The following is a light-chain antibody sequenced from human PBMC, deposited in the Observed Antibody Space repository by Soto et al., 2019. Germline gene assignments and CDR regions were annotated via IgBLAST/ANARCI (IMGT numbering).Light chain of an antibody. CDR2: NDN. V-gene: IGLV1-44*01. CDR1: KSNIGSNT. CDR3: AAWNNGLSGSFV. Sequence: QAVVSQPPSASGTPGQRVTISCSGSKSNIGSNTVNWFQQLPGTAPKLLIYNDNQRPSGVPDRFSGSKSGASASLAISGLQSEDEGDYYCAAWNNGLSGSFVFGTGTKLTV. J-gene: IGLJ1*01.